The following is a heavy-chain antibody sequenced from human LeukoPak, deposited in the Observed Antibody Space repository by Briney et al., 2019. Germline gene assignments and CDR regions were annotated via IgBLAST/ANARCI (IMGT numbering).Heavy chain of an antibody. Sequence: GGSLRLSCAASGFTFSSYAMSWVRQAPGKGLELVSAISGSGGSTYYADSVKGRFTISRDNSKNTLYLQMNSLRAEDTAVYYCAKDRTTYYDFWSGYYSGGFDYWGQGTLVTVSS. CDR2: ISGSGGST. CDR1: GFTFSSYA. V-gene: IGHV3-23*01. J-gene: IGHJ4*02. D-gene: IGHD3-3*01. CDR3: AKDRTTYYDFWSGYYSGGFDY.